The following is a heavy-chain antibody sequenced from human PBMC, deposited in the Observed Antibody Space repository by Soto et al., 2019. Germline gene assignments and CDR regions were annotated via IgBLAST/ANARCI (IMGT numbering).Heavy chain of an antibody. CDR3: ARLSGYDPAGAADK. V-gene: IGHV4-30-4*01. CDR2: TYYSGGS. J-gene: IGHJ4*02. D-gene: IGHD5-12*01. Sequence: QVQLQESGPGLVKASQTLSLTCTLSGASVSSAEHYWSWIRQPPGKGLEWIGYTYYSGGSYYNASLQRRVSISVHTSHNQFSLNLTSATAADTAVYYCARLSGYDPAGAADKWGPGILVSVSS. CDR1: GASVSSAEHY.